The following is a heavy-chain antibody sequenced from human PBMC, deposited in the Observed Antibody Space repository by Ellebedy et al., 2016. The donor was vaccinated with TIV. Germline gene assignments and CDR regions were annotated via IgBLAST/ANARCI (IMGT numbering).Heavy chain of an antibody. CDR2: IYYSGTT. Sequence: SETLSLTCTVSGGSISSSSDHWGWIRQTPGKGLEWIGDIYYSGTTYYNPSLESRVTISVDTSKNQCSLKLTSVTAADTAVYYCARHEGIGYSSGWYDYWGQGTLVTVSS. D-gene: IGHD6-19*01. V-gene: IGHV4-39*01. CDR3: ARHEGIGYSSGWYDY. J-gene: IGHJ4*02. CDR1: GGSISSSSDH.